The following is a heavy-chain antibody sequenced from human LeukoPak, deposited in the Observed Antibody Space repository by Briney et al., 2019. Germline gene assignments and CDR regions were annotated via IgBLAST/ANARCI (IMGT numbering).Heavy chain of an antibody. CDR1: GYTFSKYS. V-gene: IGHV1-18*01. D-gene: IGHD3-22*01. CDR2: ISGYNGHT. CDR3: ARVAQHRYYYDTSDFRYYFDY. J-gene: IGHJ4*02. Sequence: ASVKVSCKASGYTFSKYSINWVRQAPGQGLEWMGWISGYNGHTNYAQKFQGRVTMTTDTSTSTAYMELRSLRSDDTAVFYCARVAQHRYYYDTSDFRYYFDYWGQGTLVTVSS.